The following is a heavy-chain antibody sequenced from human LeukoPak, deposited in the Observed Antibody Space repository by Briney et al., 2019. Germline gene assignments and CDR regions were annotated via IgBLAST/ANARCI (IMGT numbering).Heavy chain of an antibody. V-gene: IGHV3-74*01. D-gene: IGHD1-26*01. CDR2: INSDGSST. CDR1: GFTFSSYW. CDR3: ARGVGATNSNWFDP. Sequence: PGGSLRLSCAVSGFTFSSYWMHWVRQAPGKGLVWVSRINSDGSSTSYADSVKGRFTISRDNAKNTLYLQMNSLRAEDTAVYYCARGVGATNSNWFDPWGQGTLVTVSS. J-gene: IGHJ5*02.